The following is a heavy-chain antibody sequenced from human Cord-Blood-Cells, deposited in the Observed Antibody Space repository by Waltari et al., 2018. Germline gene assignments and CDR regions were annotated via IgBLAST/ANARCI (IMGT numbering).Heavy chain of an antibody. Sequence: QVQLVQSGAEVKKPGASGKVSCKASGYTFPGYYMPRVRQAPGQGLEWMGWINPNSGGTNYAQKFQGRVTMTRDTSISTAYMELSRLRSDDTAVYYCARGGGSIAAAFDYWGQGTLVTVSS. V-gene: IGHV1-2*02. CDR2: INPNSGGT. CDR1: GYTFPGYY. J-gene: IGHJ4*02. CDR3: ARGGGSIAAAFDY. D-gene: IGHD6-13*01.